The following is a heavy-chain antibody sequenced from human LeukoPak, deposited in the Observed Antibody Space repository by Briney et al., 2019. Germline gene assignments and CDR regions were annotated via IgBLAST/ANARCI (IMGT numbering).Heavy chain of an antibody. V-gene: IGHV5-51*01. CDR3: ARLGYCGGDCSHDAFDI. D-gene: IGHD2-21*01. CDR1: GYSFTSYW. J-gene: IGHJ3*02. Sequence: GESLKISCKGSGYSFTSYWIGWVRQMPGKGLEWMGIIYPGDSDTRYSPSFQGQVTISADKSISTAYLQWSSLKASDTAMYYCARLGYCGGDCSHDAFDIRGQGTMVTVSS. CDR2: IYPGDSDT.